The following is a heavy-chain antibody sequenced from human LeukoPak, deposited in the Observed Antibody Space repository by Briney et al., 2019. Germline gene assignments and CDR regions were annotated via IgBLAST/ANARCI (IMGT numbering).Heavy chain of an antibody. CDR2: MWYDGSEK. D-gene: IGHD3-22*01. J-gene: IGHJ4*02. CDR1: GFTFSNYG. V-gene: IGHV3-33*01. Sequence: PGGSLRLSCAASGFTFSNYGMYWVRQAPGKGLEWVAVMWYDGSEKYYADSVKGRFTISRDNSKNTPYLQMDSLRAEDTAVYYCARDRYDSSGYYPDYWGQGTLVTVSS. CDR3: ARDRYDSSGYYPDY.